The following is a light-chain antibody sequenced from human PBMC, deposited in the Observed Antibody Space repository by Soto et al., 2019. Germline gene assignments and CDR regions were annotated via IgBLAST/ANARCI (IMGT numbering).Light chain of an antibody. CDR3: AAWDDSLTGPA. Sequence: QPVLSQPPSASGTPGQTVIISCSGSRSDIGSNFVNWYQHLPGTAPKLLIYNSNQRPSGVPDRFSGSKSGTSASLAISGLQSEDEADYYCAAWDDSLTGPAFGTGTKITVL. J-gene: IGLJ1*01. CDR2: NSN. V-gene: IGLV1-44*01. CDR1: RSDIGSNF.